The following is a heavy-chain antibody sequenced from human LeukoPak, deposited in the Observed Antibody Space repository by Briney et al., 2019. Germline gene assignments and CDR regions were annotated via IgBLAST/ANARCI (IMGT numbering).Heavy chain of an antibody. CDR3: AKDLGCSGGSCYTQPDY. D-gene: IGHD2-15*01. J-gene: IGHJ4*02. CDR1: GFTFRSYA. CDR2: NSGSGGST. V-gene: IGHV3-23*01. Sequence: GGSLRLSCAASGFTFRSYAMSGVREAPRKGLDWDSANSGSGGSTYYADSVKGRFTISRDNSKNTLYLQMNSLRAEDTAVYYCAKDLGCSGGSCYTQPDYWGQGTLVTVSS.